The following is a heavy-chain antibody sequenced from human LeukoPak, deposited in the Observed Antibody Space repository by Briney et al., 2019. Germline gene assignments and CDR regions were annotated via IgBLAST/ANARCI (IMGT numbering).Heavy chain of an antibody. V-gene: IGHV3-30*18. CDR3: SKWSRYYYYGMDV. CDR1: GFTFSSYG. CDR2: ISYDGSNK. Sequence: GGSLRLSCAASGFTFSSYGMHWVRQAPGKGLEWVAVISYDGSNKYYADSVKGRFTISRDNSKNTLYLQMNSLRAEDTAVYYCSKWSRYYYYGMDVWGQGTTVTVSS. J-gene: IGHJ6*02.